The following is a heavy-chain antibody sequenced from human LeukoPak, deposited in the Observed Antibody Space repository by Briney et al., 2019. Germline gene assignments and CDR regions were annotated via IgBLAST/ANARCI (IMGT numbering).Heavy chain of an antibody. CDR3: ARVNRYSSSWDYFDY. D-gene: IGHD6-13*01. V-gene: IGHV1-18*01. CDR2: ISAYNGNT. CDR1: GYTFTSYG. J-gene: IGHJ4*02. Sequence: ASVKVSCKASGYTFTSYGISWVRQAPGQGLEWMGWISAYNGNTNYAQKLQGRATMTTDTSTSTAYMELRSLRSDDTAVYYCARVNRYSSSWDYFDYWGQGTLVTVSS.